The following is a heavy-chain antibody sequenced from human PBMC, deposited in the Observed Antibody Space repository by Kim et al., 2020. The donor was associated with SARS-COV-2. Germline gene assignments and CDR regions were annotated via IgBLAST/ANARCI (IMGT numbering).Heavy chain of an antibody. J-gene: IGHJ3*02. D-gene: IGHD3-3*01. CDR2: IYHSGST. CDR1: GGSISSSDW. V-gene: IGHV4-4*02. Sequence: SETLSLTCAVSGGSISSSDWWSWVRQPPGKGLEWIGEIYHSGSTNYNPSLKSRVTISVDKSKNQFSLKLSSVTAADTAVYYCARDITIFGVRYAFDIWGQGTMLTVSS. CDR3: ARDITIFGVRYAFDI.